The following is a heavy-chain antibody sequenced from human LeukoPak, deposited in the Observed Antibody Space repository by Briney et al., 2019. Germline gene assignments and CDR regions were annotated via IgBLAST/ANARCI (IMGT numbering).Heavy chain of an antibody. Sequence: GGSLRLSCAASGFTFSSYWMHWDRQAPGKGLVWVSRINSDGSSTSYADSVKGRFTISRDNAKNTLYLQMNSLRAEDTAVYYCARAPGGSEPFDYWGQGTLVTVSS. J-gene: IGHJ4*02. D-gene: IGHD3-10*01. CDR3: ARAPGGSEPFDY. CDR1: GFTFSSYW. V-gene: IGHV3-74*01. CDR2: INSDGSST.